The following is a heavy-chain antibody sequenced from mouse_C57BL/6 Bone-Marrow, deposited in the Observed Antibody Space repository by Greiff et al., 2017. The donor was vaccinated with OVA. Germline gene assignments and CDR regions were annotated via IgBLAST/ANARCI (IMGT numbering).Heavy chain of an antibody. CDR2: ISDGGSYT. D-gene: IGHD1-1*01. CDR1: GFTFSSYA. J-gene: IGHJ2*01. CDR3: AITVVVSFDY. Sequence: VMLVESGGGFVKPGGSLKLSCAASGFTFSSYAMSWVRQTPEKRLEWVATISDGGSYTYYPDNVKGRFTISRDNAKNNLYLQMSHLKSEDTAMYYCAITVVVSFDYWGQGTTLTVSS. V-gene: IGHV5-4*03.